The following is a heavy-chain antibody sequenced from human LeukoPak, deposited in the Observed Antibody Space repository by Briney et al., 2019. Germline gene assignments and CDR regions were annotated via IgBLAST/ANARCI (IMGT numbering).Heavy chain of an antibody. CDR2: IYYSGST. D-gene: IGHD2-2*01. V-gene: IGHV4-39*01. CDR1: GGSISSSIYY. CDR3: ARQLGYCSSTSCYADKVDY. J-gene: IGHJ4*02. Sequence: SETLSLTCTVSGGSISSSIYYWGWIRQPPGKGLGWIGSIYYSGSTYYNPSLKSRVTISVDTSKNQFSLKLSSVTAADTAVYYCARQLGYCSSTSCYADKVDYWGQGTMVTVSS.